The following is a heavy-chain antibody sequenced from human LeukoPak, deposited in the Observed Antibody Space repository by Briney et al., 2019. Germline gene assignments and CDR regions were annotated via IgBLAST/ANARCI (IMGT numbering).Heavy chain of an antibody. V-gene: IGHV3-53*01. Sequence: GGSLRLSCAASGFTVSSNYMSWVRQAPGKGLEWVSVIYSGGSTYYADSVKGRFTISRDNSKNTLYLQMNSLRAEDTAVYYCSSMGRYYDSSVHTDYWGQGTLVTVSS. D-gene: IGHD3-22*01. CDR2: IYSGGST. CDR3: SSMGRYYDSSVHTDY. J-gene: IGHJ4*02. CDR1: GFTVSSNY.